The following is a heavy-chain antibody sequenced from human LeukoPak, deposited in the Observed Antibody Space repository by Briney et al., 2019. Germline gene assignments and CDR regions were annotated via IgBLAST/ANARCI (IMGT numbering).Heavy chain of an antibody. Sequence: ASVKVSCTASGYTFTGYYMHWVRQAPGQGLEWMGWINPNSGGTNYAQKFQGRVTMTRDTSISTAYMELSRLRSDDTAVYYCARVGYYDILTGPFDPWGQGTLVTVSS. V-gene: IGHV1-2*02. CDR1: GYTFTGYY. J-gene: IGHJ5*02. CDR2: INPNSGGT. D-gene: IGHD3-9*01. CDR3: ARVGYYDILTGPFDP.